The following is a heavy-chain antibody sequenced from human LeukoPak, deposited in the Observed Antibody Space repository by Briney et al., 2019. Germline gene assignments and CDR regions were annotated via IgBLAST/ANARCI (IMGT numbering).Heavy chain of an antibody. CDR3: ARRYDYGSGSFYYMDV. CDR2: ISAYNGNT. D-gene: IGHD3-10*01. Sequence: ASVKVSCKASGYTFTGYYMHWVRQAPGQGLEWMGWISAYNGNTNYAQKLQGRVTMTTDTSTSTAYMELRSLRSDDTAVYYCARRYDYGSGSFYYMDVWGKGTTVTVSS. V-gene: IGHV1-18*04. CDR1: GYTFTGYY. J-gene: IGHJ6*03.